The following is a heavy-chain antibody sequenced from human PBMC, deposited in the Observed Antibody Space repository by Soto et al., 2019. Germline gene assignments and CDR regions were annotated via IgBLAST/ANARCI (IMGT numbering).Heavy chain of an antibody. CDR1: GFTFSSYA. D-gene: IGHD4-17*01. J-gene: IGHJ6*02. CDR2: ISGSYGST. Sequence: GGSLRLSCVASGFTFSSYAMSWVRQAPGKGLEWVSGISGSYGSTLYANSVKGRFTISRDNSKNTLYLQMSSLRADDTALYYCVKSNGASSEDFYYYGMDVWGQGTTVTVSS. V-gene: IGHV3-23*01. CDR3: VKSNGASSEDFYYYGMDV.